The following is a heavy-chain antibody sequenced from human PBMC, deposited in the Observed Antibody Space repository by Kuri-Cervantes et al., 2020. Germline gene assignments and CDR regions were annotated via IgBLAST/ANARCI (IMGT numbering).Heavy chain of an antibody. Sequence: GESLKISCAASGFTVSSNYMSWVRQAPGKGLEWVAYISSSGSTIYYADSVKGRFTISRDNAKNSLYLQMNSLRAEDTAVYYCARQNRGYDERLDLWGQGTLVTVSS. D-gene: IGHD5-12*01. CDR2: ISSSGSTI. CDR1: GFTVSSNY. CDR3: ARQNRGYDERLDL. V-gene: IGHV3-11*04. J-gene: IGHJ5*02.